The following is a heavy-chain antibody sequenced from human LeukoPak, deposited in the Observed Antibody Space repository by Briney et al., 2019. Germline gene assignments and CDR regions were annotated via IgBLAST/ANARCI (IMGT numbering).Heavy chain of an antibody. V-gene: IGHV3-74*01. D-gene: IGHD3-3*01. CDR3: ARGDSDFWSGYPYYYYYMDV. Sequence: GGSLRLSCAASGFTFSSYWMHWVRQAPGKGLVWVSRINSDGSSTSYADSVKGRFTTSRDNAKNTLYLQMNSLRAGDTAVYYCARGDSDFWSGYPYYYYYMDVWGKGTTVTVSS. J-gene: IGHJ6*03. CDR1: GFTFSSYW. CDR2: INSDGSST.